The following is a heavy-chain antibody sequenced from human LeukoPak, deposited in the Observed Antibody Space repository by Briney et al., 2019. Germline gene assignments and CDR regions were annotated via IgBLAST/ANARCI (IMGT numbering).Heavy chain of an antibody. D-gene: IGHD6-19*01. CDR3: ASDKGASGWGLGY. J-gene: IGHJ4*02. Sequence: PSETLSLTCAVSGGSISSSNWWSWVRQPPGKGLEWIGEIYHSGSTNYNPSLKSRVTISVDKSKNQFSLKLTSVTAADTAVYYCASDKGASGWGLGYWGQGTLVTVSS. CDR1: GGSISSSNW. V-gene: IGHV4-4*02. CDR2: IYHSGST.